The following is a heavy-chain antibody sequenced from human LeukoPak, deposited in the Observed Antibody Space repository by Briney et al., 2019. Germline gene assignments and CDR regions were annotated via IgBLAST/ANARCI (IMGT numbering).Heavy chain of an antibody. V-gene: IGHV1-69*13. CDR1: GGTFSSYA. J-gene: IGHJ4*02. Sequence: SVKVSCKASGGTFSSYAISWVRQAPGQGLEWMGGIIPIFGTANYAQKFQGRVTITADESTSTAYMELSSLRSEDTAVYYCARPGYSYGYYFDYWGQGTLVTVSS. D-gene: IGHD5-18*01. CDR3: ARPGYSYGYYFDY. CDR2: IIPIFGTA.